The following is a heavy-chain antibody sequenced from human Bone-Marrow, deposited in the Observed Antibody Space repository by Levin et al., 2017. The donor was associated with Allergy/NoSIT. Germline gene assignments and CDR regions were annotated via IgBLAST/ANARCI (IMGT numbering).Heavy chain of an antibody. CDR2: IHPGDSDI. CDR1: GYSFTNFL. Sequence: RGESLKISCKASGYSFTNFLIGWVRQVPGKGLEWVGTIHPGDSDIRYSPSFQGQVTISADKSSSTAYLQWSSLRASDTGIYYCASPDYWGQGTLVTVS. CDR3: ASPDY. J-gene: IGHJ4*02. V-gene: IGHV5-51*01.